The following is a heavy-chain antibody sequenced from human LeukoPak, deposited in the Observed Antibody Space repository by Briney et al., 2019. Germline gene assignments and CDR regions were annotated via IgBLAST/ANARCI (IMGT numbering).Heavy chain of an antibody. CDR3: ARVGNYSNYGDY. D-gene: IGHD4-4*01. V-gene: IGHV1-69*04. Sequence: GASVKVSCEASGGTFSSYAISWVRQAPGQGLEWMGRIIPILGIANYAQKFQGRVTITADKSTSTAYMELSSLRSGDTAVYYCARVGNYSNYGDYWGQGTLVTVSS. CDR1: GGTFSSYA. J-gene: IGHJ4*02. CDR2: IIPILGIA.